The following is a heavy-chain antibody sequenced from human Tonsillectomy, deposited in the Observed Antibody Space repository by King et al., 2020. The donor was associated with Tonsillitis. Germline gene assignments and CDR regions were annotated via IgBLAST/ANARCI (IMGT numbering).Heavy chain of an antibody. V-gene: IGHV5-51*01. D-gene: IGHD6-13*01. CDR2: IYPGDSDT. CDR1: GYSFISYW. CDR3: ARHPAPYSRRWFYNRFDP. J-gene: IGHJ5*02. Sequence: VQLVESGAEVKKPGESLKISCKGSGYSFISYWIGWVRQMPGKGLEWMGIIYPGDSDTRYSPSFQGQVTISADKSISTAYLQWNSLKASDTAWYYCARHPAPYSRRWFYNRFDPWGQGTLVTVSS.